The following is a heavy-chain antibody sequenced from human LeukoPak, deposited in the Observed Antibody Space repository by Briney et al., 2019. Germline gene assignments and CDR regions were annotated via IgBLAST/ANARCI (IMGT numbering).Heavy chain of an antibody. J-gene: IGHJ4*02. V-gene: IGHV1-2*02. Sequence: GASVKLSCKASGYTFTGYCMHWVRQAPGQGLEWMGWINTNSGGTNYAQTFQGRVTMTRDTSISTAYMELSRLRSDDTAVYYCARGHDGYSVCWGQGTLVTASS. CDR1: GYTFTGYC. CDR2: INTNSGGT. CDR3: ARGHDGYSVC. D-gene: IGHD5-24*01.